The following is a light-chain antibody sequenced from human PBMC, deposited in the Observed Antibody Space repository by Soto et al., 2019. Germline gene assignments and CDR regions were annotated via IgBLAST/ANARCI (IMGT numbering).Light chain of an antibody. J-gene: IGKJ5*01. CDR1: ESVSTN. CDR3: QRHGTSPIT. Sequence: EIEMTQSPATLSLAPGERVTLSCRASESVSTNLAWYQQKAGQTPRLLVYGASSRATGIPDRFSGSGSGTDFTLTISRLEPEDFAVYYCQRHGTSPITFGQGTRLEIK. CDR2: GAS. V-gene: IGKV3-20*01.